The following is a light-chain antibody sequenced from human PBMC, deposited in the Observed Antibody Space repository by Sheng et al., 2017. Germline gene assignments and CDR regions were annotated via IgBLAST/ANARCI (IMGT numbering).Light chain of an antibody. CDR3: SSYTGSATAV. CDR2: GVS. V-gene: IGLV2-14*01. Sequence: QLASVSGSPGQSITISCTGTSSDVGSYNYVSWYQQHPGKAPKLIINGVSNRPSGVSNRFSGSKSGNTASLTISGLQTEDEASYYCSSYTGSATAVFGTGTKVTVL. CDR1: SSDVGSYNY. J-gene: IGLJ1*01.